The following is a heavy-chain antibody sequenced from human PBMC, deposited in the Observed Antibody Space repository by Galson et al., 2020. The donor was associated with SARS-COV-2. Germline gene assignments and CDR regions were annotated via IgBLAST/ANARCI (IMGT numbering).Heavy chain of an antibody. CDR2: IYYSGTT. J-gene: IGHJ2*01. Sequence: SETLSLTCTVSGGSISTTSYFWGWIRQHPGKGLEWIGTIYYSGTTYYNPSLRSRVTISVDTSRNQFSLKLNSVTAADTAVYYCARRGGTGTTQHFDLWGRCTLVTVSS. V-gene: IGHV4-39*01. CDR1: GGSISTTSYF. D-gene: IGHD4-17*01. CDR3: ARRGGTGTTQHFDL.